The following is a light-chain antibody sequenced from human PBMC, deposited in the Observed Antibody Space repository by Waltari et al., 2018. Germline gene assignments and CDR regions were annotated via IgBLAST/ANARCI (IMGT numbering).Light chain of an antibody. Sequence: SYELTQSPSVSVTPGQTARITCSGDALPDQYAFWYQQKPGQAPVLVIYKDTESPSGIPERFSGSSSRTTVTLTISGVQAEDEADYYCQSADSSGSLFGGGTKLTVL. V-gene: IGLV3-25*03. J-gene: IGLJ2*01. CDR2: KDT. CDR3: QSADSSGSL. CDR1: ALPDQY.